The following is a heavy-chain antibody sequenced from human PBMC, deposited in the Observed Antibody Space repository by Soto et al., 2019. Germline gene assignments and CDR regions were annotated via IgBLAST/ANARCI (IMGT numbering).Heavy chain of an antibody. D-gene: IGHD6-13*01. J-gene: IGHJ5*02. Sequence: TSETLSLTCTVSGGSISSSSYYWSWIRQPPGKGLEWIGYIYHSGSTYYNPPLKSRVTISVDKSKNQFSLTLNSVTAADTAVYYCARVAVAAAAPFDPWGQGTLVTVSS. V-gene: IGHV4-30-2*01. CDR2: IYHSGST. CDR1: GGSISSSSYY. CDR3: ARVAVAAAAPFDP.